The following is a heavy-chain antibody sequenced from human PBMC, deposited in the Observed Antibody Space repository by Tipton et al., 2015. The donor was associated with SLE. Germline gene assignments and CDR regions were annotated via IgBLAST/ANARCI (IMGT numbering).Heavy chain of an antibody. CDR1: GFTFTSYS. D-gene: IGHD2-2*02. CDR3: ARGRFYNTK. Sequence: GSLRLSCSTSGFTFTSYSMNWVRQAPGKGLEWVSSISTGYSNVYYAESVRGRFTISRDNAQNSVFLQMNSLRAEDTAVYYCARGRFYNTKWGQGTLVIVSA. V-gene: IGHV3-21*03. J-gene: IGHJ4*02. CDR2: ISTGYSNV.